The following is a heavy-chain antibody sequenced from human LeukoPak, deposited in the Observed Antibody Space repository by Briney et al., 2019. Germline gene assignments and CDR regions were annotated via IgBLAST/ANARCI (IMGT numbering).Heavy chain of an antibody. D-gene: IGHD4-23*01. Sequence: GGSLRLSCAASGFTFSSYGMHWVRQAPGKGLEWVAFIRYDGSNKYYADSVKGRFTISRDNARNSLYLQMNSLRAEDTALYYCARDGDTVLTRGYYYYMDVWGKGTTVTVSS. CDR1: GFTFSSYG. CDR2: IRYDGSNK. J-gene: IGHJ6*03. V-gene: IGHV3-30*02. CDR3: ARDGDTVLTRGYYYYMDV.